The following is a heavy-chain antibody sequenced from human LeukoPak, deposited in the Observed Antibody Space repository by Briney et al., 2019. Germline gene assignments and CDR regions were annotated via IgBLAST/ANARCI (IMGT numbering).Heavy chain of an antibody. CDR1: GFTFSSYG. J-gene: IGHJ4*02. CDR2: IRYDGSNK. Sequence: GGSLRLSCAASGFTFSSYGMHWVRQAPGKGLEWVAFIRYDGSNKYYADSVKGRFTISRDNSKNTLYLQMNSLRAEDTAVYYCAKGTPIFGVNSSRLDYWGQGTLVTVSS. V-gene: IGHV3-30*02. D-gene: IGHD3-3*01. CDR3: AKGTPIFGVNSSRLDY.